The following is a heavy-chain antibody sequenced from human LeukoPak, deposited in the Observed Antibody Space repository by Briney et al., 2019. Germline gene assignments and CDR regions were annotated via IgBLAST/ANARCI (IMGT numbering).Heavy chain of an antibody. D-gene: IGHD3-9*01. V-gene: IGHV4-34*01. CDR2: INHSGST. Sequence: SETLSLTCAVYGGSFSGYYWSWIRQPPGKGLEWIGEINHSGSTNYNPSLKSRVTISVDTSKNQFSQKLSSVTAADTAVYYCARGQGLRYFDWLRRYYFDYWGQGTLVTVSS. CDR1: GGSFSGYY. CDR3: ARGQGLRYFDWLRRYYFDY. J-gene: IGHJ4*02.